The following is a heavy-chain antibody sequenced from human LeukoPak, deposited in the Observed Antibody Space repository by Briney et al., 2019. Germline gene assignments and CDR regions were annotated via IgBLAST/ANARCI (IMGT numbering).Heavy chain of an antibody. CDR3: ARGRDGYNFDY. V-gene: IGHV4-34*01. Sequence: SETLSLTCAVYGGSFSGYYWSWIRQPPGKGLEWIGEINHSGSTNYNPSLKSRVTISVDTSKNQFSLKLSSVTAADTAVYYCARGRDGYNFDYWGQGTLVTVSS. J-gene: IGHJ4*02. D-gene: IGHD5-24*01. CDR2: INHSGST. CDR1: GGSFSGYY.